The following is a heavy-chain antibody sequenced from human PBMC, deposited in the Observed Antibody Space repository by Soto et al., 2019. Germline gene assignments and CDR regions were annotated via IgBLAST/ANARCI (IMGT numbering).Heavy chain of an antibody. J-gene: IGHJ3*02. Sequence: GESLKISCKGSGFSFTSYWIGWVRQMPGKGLECMGIIYPRDSDTRYNPSLQGQVTISVDESIDTAYLQWISLKTSDTAMYYCARTGVADVFEIWGQGTMVTVSS. CDR3: ARTGVADVFEI. CDR2: IYPRDSDT. V-gene: IGHV5-51*01. CDR1: GFSFTSYW. D-gene: IGHD3-3*01.